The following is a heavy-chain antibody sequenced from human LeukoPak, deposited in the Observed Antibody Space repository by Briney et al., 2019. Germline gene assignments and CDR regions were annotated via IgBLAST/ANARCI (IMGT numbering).Heavy chain of an antibody. V-gene: IGHV1-46*01. J-gene: IGHJ4*02. Sequence: SVKVSCKPSGYTFTSYYMHWDRPPHGQGRGRIELITPTGGSTSYAQQFQGRISMSRHTPTSTVYMEMSSLTSEYTALYYCARESTAFDYWGQGTLVTVSS. CDR1: GYTFTSYY. CDR2: ITPTGGST. CDR3: ARESTAFDY.